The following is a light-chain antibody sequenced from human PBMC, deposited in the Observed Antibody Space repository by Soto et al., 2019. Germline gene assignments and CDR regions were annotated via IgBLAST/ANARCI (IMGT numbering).Light chain of an antibody. V-gene: IGKV3-20*01. Sequence: PGERATLSCRASQSLSSSLAWYQQKPGQAPRLLIYGASSRATGIPDRFAGSGSGTDFTLTISRLEPEDFAVYYCQQYGRSPFTFGQGTKVDIK. CDR2: GAS. CDR3: QQYGRSPFT. J-gene: IGKJ1*01. CDR1: QSLSSS.